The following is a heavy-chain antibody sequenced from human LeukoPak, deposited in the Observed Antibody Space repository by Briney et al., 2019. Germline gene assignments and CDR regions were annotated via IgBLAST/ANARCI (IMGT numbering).Heavy chain of an antibody. CDR1: GFTFSTYG. V-gene: IGHV3-30*02. J-gene: IGHJ3*02. CDR3: AKAFVGTAAGTYFDI. CDR2: IWSDGSNK. Sequence: GGSLRLSCATSGFTFSTYGMYWVRQAPGKGLEWVAFIWSDGSNKYCADSVKGRFTISRDNSKNTLYLQMNSLRAEDTAVYYCAKAFVGTAAGTYFDIWGQGTMVIVSS. D-gene: IGHD6-13*01.